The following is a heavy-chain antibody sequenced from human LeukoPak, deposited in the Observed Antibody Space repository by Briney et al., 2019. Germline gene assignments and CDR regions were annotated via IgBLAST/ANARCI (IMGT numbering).Heavy chain of an antibody. Sequence: SVKVSCKASGGTFSSYAISWVRQAPGQGHEWMGGFIPIFGTANYAQKFQGRVTITADESTSTAYMELSSLRSEDTAVYYCAIRDDNVVVPAVLISSSYYYYYYYMDVWGKGTTVTVSS. V-gene: IGHV1-69*13. J-gene: IGHJ6*03. CDR1: GGTFSSYA. CDR3: AIRDDNVVVPAVLISSSYYYYYYYMDV. D-gene: IGHD2-2*01. CDR2: FIPIFGTA.